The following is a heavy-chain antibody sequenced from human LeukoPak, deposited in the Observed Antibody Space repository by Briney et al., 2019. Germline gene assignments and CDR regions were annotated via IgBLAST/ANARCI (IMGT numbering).Heavy chain of an antibody. CDR2: IRYDGSNK. J-gene: IGHJ5*02. V-gene: IGHV3-30*02. D-gene: IGHD2-2*01. Sequence: GGSLRLSCAASGFTFSSYGMHWVRQAPGKGLEWVAFIRYDGSNKYYADSVKGRFTISRDNSKNTLYLQMNSLRAEDTAVYYCAKETKRYCSSTSCYRLSGFDPWGQGTLVTVSS. CDR1: GFTFSSYG. CDR3: AKETKRYCSSTSCYRLSGFDP.